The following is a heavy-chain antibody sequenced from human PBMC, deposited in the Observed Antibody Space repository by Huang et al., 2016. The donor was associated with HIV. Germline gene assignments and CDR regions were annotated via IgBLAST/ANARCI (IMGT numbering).Heavy chain of an antibody. CDR1: GFSIGSCYY. D-gene: IGHD3-22*01. V-gene: IGHV4-38-2*01. CDR3: ARLISRRDYYDSSGYLGD. CDR2: VYHSGST. Sequence: QLQLQESGPGLVKPSETLSLTCAVSGFSIGSCYYWGWIRQPPGKVLVWIGTVYHSGSTFYNPALKSRVSIFMDTPRNQLSLRLSSVTAADTAVYYCARLISRRDYYDSSGYLGDWGQGTLVTVSS. J-gene: IGHJ4*02.